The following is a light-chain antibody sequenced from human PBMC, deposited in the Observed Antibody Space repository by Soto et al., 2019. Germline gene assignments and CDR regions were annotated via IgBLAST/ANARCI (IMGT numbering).Light chain of an antibody. CDR2: EGS. CDR3: CSYAGSSTYV. Sequence: QSVLTQPASASGSPGQSITISCTGTSSDVGSYNLVSWYQQQPGKAPKLMIYEGSKRPSGVSNRFSGSKSGHTASLTISGLQAEDEADYYCCSYAGSSTYVFGTGTKLTGL. CDR1: SSDVGSYNL. J-gene: IGLJ1*01. V-gene: IGLV2-23*01.